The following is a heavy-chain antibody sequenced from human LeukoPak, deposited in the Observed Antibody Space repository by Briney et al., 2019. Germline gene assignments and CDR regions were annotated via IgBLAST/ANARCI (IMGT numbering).Heavy chain of an antibody. J-gene: IGHJ5*02. CDR1: GYSFTSYW. V-gene: IGHV5-51*01. D-gene: IGHD2-2*02. CDR2: IYPGDSDT. CDR3: ARQFEGDCSSTSCYTNWFDP. Sequence: GESLKISCKGSGYSFTSYWIGWVRQMPGKGLEWMGIIYPGDSDTRYSPSFQGQVTISADKSISTAYLQWSSLKASDTAMYYCARQFEGDCSSTSCYTNWFDPWGRGTLVTVSS.